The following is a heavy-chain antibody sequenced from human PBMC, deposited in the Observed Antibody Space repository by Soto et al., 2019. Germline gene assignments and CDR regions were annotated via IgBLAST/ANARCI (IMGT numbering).Heavy chain of an antibody. D-gene: IGHD1-26*01. Sequence: QVQLQESGPGLVKPSETLSLTCTVSGGSISSYYWSWIRQPPGKGLEWIGYIYYSGSTNYNPSLNTRVNISVDTSKNQFSLKLSSVTSADTAVYYCARRWGRTFDYWGQGTRVTVSS. J-gene: IGHJ4*02. V-gene: IGHV4-59*08. CDR2: IYYSGST. CDR3: ARRWGRTFDY. CDR1: GGSISSYY.